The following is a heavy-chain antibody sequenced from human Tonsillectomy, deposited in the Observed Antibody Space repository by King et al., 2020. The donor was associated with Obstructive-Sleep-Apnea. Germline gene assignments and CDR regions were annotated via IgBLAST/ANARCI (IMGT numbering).Heavy chain of an antibody. CDR3: APSGDYYYYGMDV. D-gene: IGHD1-26*01. Sequence: VQLVESGGGLVQPGGSLRLSCAASGFTFSSYSMNWVRQAPGKGLEWVSYISSSSSTIYYADSVKGRFTISRDNAKNSLYLQMNSLRAEDTAVYYCAPSGDYYYYGMDVWGQGTTVTVSS. J-gene: IGHJ6*02. CDR1: GFTFSSYS. CDR2: ISSSSSTI. V-gene: IGHV3-48*04.